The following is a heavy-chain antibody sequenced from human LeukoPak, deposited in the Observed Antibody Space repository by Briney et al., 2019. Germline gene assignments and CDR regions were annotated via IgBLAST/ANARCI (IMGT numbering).Heavy chain of an antibody. D-gene: IGHD3-16*01. Sequence: KTGESLKISCKGSGYTFTSCWISWVRQMPGKGLEWMGKIDPSDSYTNYSPSFQGHVTISADKSINTAYLQWSSLKASDTAMYYCARYYGTWSPFDYWGQGTLVTVSS. CDR2: IDPSDSYT. J-gene: IGHJ4*02. V-gene: IGHV5-10-1*01. CDR3: ARYYGTWSPFDY. CDR1: GYTFTSCW.